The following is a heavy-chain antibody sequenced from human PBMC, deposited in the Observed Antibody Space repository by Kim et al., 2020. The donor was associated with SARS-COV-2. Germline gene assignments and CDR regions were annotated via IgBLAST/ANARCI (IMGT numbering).Heavy chain of an antibody. CDR2: IDCGNGNT. CDR1: GHFFTRDS. CDR3: LGGFYFDY. J-gene: IGHJ4*02. V-gene: IGHV1-3*01. Sequence: ASVKVSCKTSGHFFTRDSIHWVRQAPGQGLEWMGGIDCGNGNTIYSQKFQGSVTFTTDTSASTAYMELSFLRSEDSAGYYCLGGFYFDYWGQGTLVTVSS. D-gene: IGHD3-16*01.